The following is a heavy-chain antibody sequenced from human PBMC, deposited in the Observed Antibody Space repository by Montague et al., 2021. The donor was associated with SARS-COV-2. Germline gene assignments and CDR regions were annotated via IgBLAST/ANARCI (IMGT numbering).Heavy chain of an antibody. CDR3: ASHCGGGRCYFGMDV. Sequence: SETLSLTCDVYGGSFSSYWSWIRQPPGRGLEWVGQISHGGGTNYNPSLXXRVTISVDTSKNQVSLKLSSVTAADTAVYYCASHCGGGRCYFGMDVWGQGTTVTVFS. J-gene: IGHJ6*02. CDR1: GGSFSSY. CDR2: ISHGGGT. V-gene: IGHV4-34*01. D-gene: IGHD2-15*01.